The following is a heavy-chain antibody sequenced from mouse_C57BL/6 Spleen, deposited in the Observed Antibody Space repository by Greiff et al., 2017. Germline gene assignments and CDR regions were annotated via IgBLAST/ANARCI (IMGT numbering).Heavy chain of an antibody. CDR1: GYTFTSYW. CDR3: ARDAMDY. Sequence: QVHVKQSGAELVKPGASVKLSCKASGYTFTSYWMHWVKQRPGQGLEWIGMIHPNSGSTNYNEKFKSKATLTVDKSSSTAYMQLSSLTSEDSAVYYWARDAMDYWGQGTSVTVSS. CDR2: IHPNSGST. V-gene: IGHV1-64*01. J-gene: IGHJ4*01.